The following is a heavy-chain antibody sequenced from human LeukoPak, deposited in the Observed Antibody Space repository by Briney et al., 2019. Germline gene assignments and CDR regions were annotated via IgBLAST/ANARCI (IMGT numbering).Heavy chain of an antibody. CDR2: MNPNSGNT. CDR3: ARDGGGRREGPYYMDV. D-gene: IGHD3-16*01. J-gene: IGHJ6*03. Sequence: ASVKVSCKASGYTFTSYDINWVRQATGQGLEWMGWMNPNSGNTGYAQKFQGRVTMTRNTSISTAYMELSSLRSEDTAVYYCARDGGGRREGPYYMDVWGKGTTVTVSS. V-gene: IGHV1-8*01. CDR1: GYTFTSYD.